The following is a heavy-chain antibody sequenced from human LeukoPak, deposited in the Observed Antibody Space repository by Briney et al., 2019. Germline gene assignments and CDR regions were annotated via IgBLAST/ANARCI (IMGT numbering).Heavy chain of an antibody. Sequence: SETLSLTCAVYGGSFSGYYWSWIRQPPGKGLEWIGEINHSGSTNYNPSLKSRVTISVDTSKNQFSLKLSSVTAADTAVYYWARGRSSGYDYWGQGTLVTVSS. CDR1: GGSFSGYY. D-gene: IGHD5-12*01. J-gene: IGHJ4*02. V-gene: IGHV4-34*01. CDR2: INHSGST. CDR3: ARGRSSGYDY.